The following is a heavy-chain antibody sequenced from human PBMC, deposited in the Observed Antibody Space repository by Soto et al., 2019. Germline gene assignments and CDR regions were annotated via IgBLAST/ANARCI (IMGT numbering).Heavy chain of an antibody. CDR3: ARGDYCSGGSCYDYYYYGMDV. CDR2: IIPIFGTA. D-gene: IGHD2-15*01. CDR1: GGTFSSYA. Sequence: SVKVSCKASGGTFSSYAISWVRQAPGQGLEWMGGIIPIFGTANYAQKFQGRVTITADESTSTAYMELSSLRSEDTAVYYCARGDYCSGGSCYDYYYYGMDVWGQGTTVTVSS. V-gene: IGHV1-69*13. J-gene: IGHJ6*02.